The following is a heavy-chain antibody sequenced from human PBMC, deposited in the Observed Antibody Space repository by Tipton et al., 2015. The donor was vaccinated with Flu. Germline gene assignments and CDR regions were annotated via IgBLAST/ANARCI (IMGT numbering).Heavy chain of an antibody. V-gene: IGHV4-38-2*01. CDR2: IYHSGST. CDR1: GYSISSGYY. Sequence: TLSLTCAVSGYSISSGYYWGWIRQPPGKGLEWIGSIYHSGSTYYNPSLKSRVTISVDTSKNQFSLKLSSVTAADTAVYYCARGNTDYSSSPAGDAFDIWGQGTMVTVSS. J-gene: IGHJ3*02. CDR3: ARGNTDYSSSPAGDAFDI. D-gene: IGHD6-13*01.